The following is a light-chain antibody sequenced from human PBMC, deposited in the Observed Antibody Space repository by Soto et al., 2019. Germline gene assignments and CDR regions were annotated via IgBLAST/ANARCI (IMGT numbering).Light chain of an antibody. V-gene: IGKV1-27*01. Sequence: DIPMTHSPSSLSASVGDRVTITCRASQGISNYLAWYQQKPGKVPKLLIYAASTLQSGVPSRFSGSGSGTDFTLTSSSLQPEDVATYYCQKYNSAPRTFGQGTKVEIK. CDR1: QGISNY. CDR3: QKYNSAPRT. J-gene: IGKJ1*01. CDR2: AAS.